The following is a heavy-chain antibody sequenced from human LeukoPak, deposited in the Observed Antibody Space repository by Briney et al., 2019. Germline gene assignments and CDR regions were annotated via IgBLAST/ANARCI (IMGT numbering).Heavy chain of an antibody. J-gene: IGHJ4*02. Sequence: ASVKVSCKASGYTFTSYGISWVRQAPGQGLEWMGWISAYNGNTNYAQKLQGRVTMTTDTSTSTAYMELRSLRSDDTAVYYCARDASNYYGSGSTDYWGQGTLVTVPS. CDR3: ARDASNYYGSGSTDY. CDR2: ISAYNGNT. V-gene: IGHV1-18*01. CDR1: GYTFTSYG. D-gene: IGHD3-10*01.